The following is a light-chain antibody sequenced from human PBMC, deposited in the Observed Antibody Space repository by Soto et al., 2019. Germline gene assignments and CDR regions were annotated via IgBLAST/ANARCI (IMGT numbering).Light chain of an antibody. CDR1: QGIRSD. CDR2: GAT. Sequence: AIQMTQSPSSLSASVGDRVTITCRASQGIRSDLGWYQQKPGKAPNLLIYGATSLQSGVPSRFGGSGSGTDFTLTISSLQPEDFATYYCLQDYIYPLTFGGGTKVEMK. V-gene: IGKV1-6*01. CDR3: LQDYIYPLT. J-gene: IGKJ4*01.